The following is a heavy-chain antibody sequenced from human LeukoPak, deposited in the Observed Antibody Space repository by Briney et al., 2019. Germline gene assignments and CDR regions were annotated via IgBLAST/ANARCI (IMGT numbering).Heavy chain of an antibody. CDR1: GFTFSSYA. J-gene: IGHJ4*02. Sequence: PGGSLRLSCAASGFTFSSYAMHWVRQAPGKGLEWVAVISYDGSNKYYADSVKGRFTISRDNSKNTLYLQMNSLRAEDTAVYYCARGTSGRYGVWGQGTLVTVSS. V-gene: IGHV3-30-3*01. CDR2: ISYDGSNK. CDR3: ARGTSGRYGV. D-gene: IGHD4-17*01.